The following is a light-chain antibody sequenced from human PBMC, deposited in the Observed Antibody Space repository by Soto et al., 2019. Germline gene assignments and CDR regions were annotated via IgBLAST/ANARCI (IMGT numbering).Light chain of an antibody. CDR3: QQYDTFSGT. V-gene: IGKV1-5*01. CDR2: DAS. Sequence: DIKLTQSPATLSSSVGDRATVTCRASQSVSGWLAWYQQKPGEAPMLLIYDASALPSGVPSRFSGSGSGTKFTLTIASLQPDDFATYYCQQYDTFSGTFGPGTKVDI. CDR1: QSVSGW. J-gene: IGKJ1*01.